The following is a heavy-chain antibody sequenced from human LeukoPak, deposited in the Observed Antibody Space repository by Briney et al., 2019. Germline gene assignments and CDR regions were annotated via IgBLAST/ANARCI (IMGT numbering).Heavy chain of an antibody. CDR1: GGSISSYY. D-gene: IGHD3-3*01. Sequence: SETLSLTCTVSGGSISSYYWSWIRQPAGKGLEWIGCIYTSGSTNYNPFLKSRVTMSVDTSKKQFSLKLSSLTAADTAVYYCARDLTNYDFWSGYYSTHDYWGQGTLVTVSS. CDR3: ARDLTNYDFWSGYYSTHDY. J-gene: IGHJ4*02. V-gene: IGHV4-4*07. CDR2: IYTSGST.